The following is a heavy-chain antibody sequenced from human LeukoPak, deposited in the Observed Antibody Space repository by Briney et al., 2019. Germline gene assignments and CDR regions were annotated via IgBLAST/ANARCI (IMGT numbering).Heavy chain of an antibody. CDR3: ARGLWFGELLNY. D-gene: IGHD3-10*01. V-gene: IGHV3-21*01. J-gene: IGHJ4*02. CDR1: GFTFSSYS. CDR2: ISSSSSYI. Sequence: GGSLRLSCAASGFTFSSYSMNWVRQAPGKGLEWVSSISSSSSYIYYADSVKGRFTISGDNAKNSLYLQMNSLRAEDTAVYYCARGLWFGELLNYWGQGTLVTVSS.